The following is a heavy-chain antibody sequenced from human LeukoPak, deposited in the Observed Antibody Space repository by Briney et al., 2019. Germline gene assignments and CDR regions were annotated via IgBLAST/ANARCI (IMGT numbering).Heavy chain of an antibody. CDR2: VSPNSGGT. CDR1: GYTFTDNH. Sequence: ASVKVSCKASGYTFTDNHMYWIRPAPGQGLECMGWVSPNSGGTNYAQKFQGRITMTGDTSISTGYMELSSLRSDDTAIHYCARELGRNAFDVWGQGTMVTVSS. D-gene: IGHD7-27*01. CDR3: ARELGRNAFDV. J-gene: IGHJ3*01. V-gene: IGHV1-2*02.